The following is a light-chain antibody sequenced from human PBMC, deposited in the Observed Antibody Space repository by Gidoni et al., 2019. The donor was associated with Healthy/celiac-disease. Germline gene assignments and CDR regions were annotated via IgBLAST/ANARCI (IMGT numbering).Light chain of an antibody. CDR2: EGS. CDR1: SSDVGSYNL. V-gene: IGLV2-23*01. J-gene: IGLJ2*01. CDR3: CSYAGSRV. Sequence: PGQSITISCTGTSSDVGSYNLVSWYQQHPGKAPKFMIYEGSKRPSGVSNRFSGSKSGNTASLTIFGLQAEDEADYYCCSYAGSRVFGGGTKLTVL.